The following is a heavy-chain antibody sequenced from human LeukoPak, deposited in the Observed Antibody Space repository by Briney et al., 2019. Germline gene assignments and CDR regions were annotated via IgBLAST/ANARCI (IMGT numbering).Heavy chain of an antibody. Sequence: GGSLRLSCAASGFTFSSYAMSWVCQAPGKGLEWVSAISGSGGSTYYADSVKGRFTISRDNSKNTLYLQMNSLRAEDTAVYYCAKDRGYGPYYFDYWGQGTLVTVSS. D-gene: IGHD5-18*01. J-gene: IGHJ4*02. CDR2: ISGSGGST. V-gene: IGHV3-23*01. CDR3: AKDRGYGPYYFDY. CDR1: GFTFSSYA.